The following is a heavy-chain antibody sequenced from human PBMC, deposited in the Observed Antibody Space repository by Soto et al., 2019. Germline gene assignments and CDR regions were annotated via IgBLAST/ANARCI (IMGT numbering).Heavy chain of an antibody. CDR1: GGTFSSYA. J-gene: IGHJ6*04. CDR2: IIPIFGTA. D-gene: IGHD3-10*01. Sequence: VMVSCTASGGTFSSYAISWVRQAPGQGLEWMGGIIPIFGTANYAQKFQGRVTITADESMSTAYMELSSLRSEDTAVYYCAREETYYYGSGSYHTGGMDVWGKGTTVTVPS. V-gene: IGHV1-69*01. CDR3: AREETYYYGSGSYHTGGMDV.